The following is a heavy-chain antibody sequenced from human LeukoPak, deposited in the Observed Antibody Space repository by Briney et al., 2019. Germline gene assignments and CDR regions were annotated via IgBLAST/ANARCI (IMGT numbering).Heavy chain of an antibody. D-gene: IGHD6-19*01. V-gene: IGHV3-21*01. J-gene: IGHJ4*02. CDR3: ARDENSGWYYFDY. CDR1: GFTFSSYS. Sequence: GGSLRLSCAASGFTFSSYSMNWVRQAPGKGLEWVSSISSSSGYIYYADSVKGRFTISRDNAKNSLYLQMNSLRAEDTAVYYCARDENSGWYYFDYWGQGTLVTVSS. CDR2: ISSSSGYI.